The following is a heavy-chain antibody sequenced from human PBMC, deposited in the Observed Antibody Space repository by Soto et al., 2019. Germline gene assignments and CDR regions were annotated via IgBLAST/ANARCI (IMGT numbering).Heavy chain of an antibody. J-gene: IGHJ4*02. V-gene: IGHV3-48*01. CDR1: GFTVSSYT. Sequence: GGLRLSCAASGFTVSSYTMSWVRQAPGKGLEWVSYISSGSSTTYYADSVKGRFTISRDNAKNSLYLQMNSLRAEDTAVYYCARESAGYYWGQGTLVTVSS. CDR2: ISSGSSTT. CDR3: ARESAGYY. D-gene: IGHD3-10*01.